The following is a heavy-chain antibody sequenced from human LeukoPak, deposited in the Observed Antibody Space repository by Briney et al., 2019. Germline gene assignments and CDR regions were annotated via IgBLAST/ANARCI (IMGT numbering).Heavy chain of an antibody. D-gene: IGHD3-16*01. CDR1: GGSFSGSY. CDR3: ARVVIYGGDYYMDV. CDR2: INQSGSA. V-gene: IGHV4-34*01. J-gene: IGHJ6*03. Sequence: PSETLSLTCGVDGGSFSGSYWTWVRQPPGKGPEWIGEINQSGSANYSPSLKSRVTISRDTSRNQFSLRLSSVTAAVTAIYYCARVVIYGGDYYMDVWGKGTTVTVSS.